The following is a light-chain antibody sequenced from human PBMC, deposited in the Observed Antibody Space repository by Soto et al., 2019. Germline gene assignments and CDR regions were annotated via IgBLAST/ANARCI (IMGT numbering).Light chain of an antibody. CDR1: QGIRDA. CDR2: SAS. V-gene: IGKV1-17*01. CDR3: QQLKSSPLT. Sequence: DIQMTQSPSSLSASVGDRVTITCRASQGIRDALGWYQQKPGKVPKRLIYSASNLQGGVPSRFSGSGSRKESTLTITSLQPEDFATYYCQQLKSSPLTFGGGTKVDIK. J-gene: IGKJ4*01.